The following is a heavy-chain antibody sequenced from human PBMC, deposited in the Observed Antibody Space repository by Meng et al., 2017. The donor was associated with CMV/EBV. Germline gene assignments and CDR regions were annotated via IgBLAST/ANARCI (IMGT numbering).Heavy chain of an antibody. CDR2: ISSSSSYI. CDR3: ARDRLVRDTIFGVDYYGMDV. V-gene: IGHV3-21*01. J-gene: IGHJ6*02. Sequence: GESLKISCAASGFTFSSYSMNWVRQAPGKGLEWVSSISSSSSYIYYADSVKGRFTISRDNAKNSLYLQMNSLRAEDTAAYYCARDRLVRDTIFGVDYYGMDVWGQGTTVTVSS. D-gene: IGHD3-3*01. CDR1: GFTFSSYS.